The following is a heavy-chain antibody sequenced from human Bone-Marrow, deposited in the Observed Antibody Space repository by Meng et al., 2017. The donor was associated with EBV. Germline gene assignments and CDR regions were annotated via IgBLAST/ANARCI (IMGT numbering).Heavy chain of an antibody. CDR1: RGFSTSGDW. CDR2: ITSDGST. J-gene: IGHJ4*02. Sequence: GELRESGPGLVRPSGPLSFTCAVSRGFSTSGDWWSWVRQSPGKGLEWVSTITSDGSTYYADSVKGHFTISRDNSKNTLYLQMNSLRADDTAVYYCAKCGRGWNYVDYWGQGTLVTVSS. CDR3: AKCGRGWNYVDY. V-gene: IGHV3-53*01. D-gene: IGHD6-19*01.